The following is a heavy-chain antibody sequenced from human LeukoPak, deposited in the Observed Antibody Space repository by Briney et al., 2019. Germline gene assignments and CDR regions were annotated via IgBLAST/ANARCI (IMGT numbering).Heavy chain of an antibody. J-gene: IGHJ4*02. V-gene: IGHV4-34*01. CDR2: INHSGST. CDR1: GGSFSGYY. D-gene: IGHD6-13*01. CDR3: ARGQGGGSIAAAGYGDY. Sequence: PSETLSLTCAVYGGSFSGYYWSWIRQPPGKGLEWIGEINHSGSTNYNPSLKSRVTISVDTSKNQFSLKLSSVTAADTAVYYCARGQGGGSIAAAGYGDYWGQGTLVTVSS.